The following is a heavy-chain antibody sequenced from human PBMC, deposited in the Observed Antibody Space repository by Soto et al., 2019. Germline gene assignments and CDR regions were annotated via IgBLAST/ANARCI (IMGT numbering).Heavy chain of an antibody. D-gene: IGHD3-3*01. CDR2: ISSSSSTI. J-gene: IGHJ4*02. CDR1: GFTFSSYS. V-gene: IGHV3-48*01. CDR3: ARDDYDFWSGYPHEYFDY. Sequence: PGGSLRLSCAASGFTFSSYSMNWVRQAPGKGLEWVSYISSSSSTIYYADSVKGRFTISRDNAKNSLYLQMNSLRAEDTAVYYCARDDYDFWSGYPHEYFDYWGQGTLVTVSS.